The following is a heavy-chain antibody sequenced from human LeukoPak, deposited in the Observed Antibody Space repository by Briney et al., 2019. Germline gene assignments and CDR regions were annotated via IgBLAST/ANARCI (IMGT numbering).Heavy chain of an antibody. D-gene: IGHD6-13*01. CDR3: ARDLSSSWYSLGY. V-gene: IGHV3-20*04. CDR2: INWSGEST. Sequence: PGGSLRLSRAASGLTVGDYGMSWVRQAPGKGLEWVSGINWSGESTEYADSVKGRFTISRDNAENALYLQMNSLRAEDTALYYCARDLSSSWYSLGYWGRGTLVTVSS. CDR1: GLTVGDYG. J-gene: IGHJ4*02.